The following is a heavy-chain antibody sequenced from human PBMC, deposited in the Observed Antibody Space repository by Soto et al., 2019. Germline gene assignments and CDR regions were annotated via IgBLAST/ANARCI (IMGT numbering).Heavy chain of an antibody. Sequence: GGSLRLSCAASGFTLSPYWMHWVRQAPGKGLVWVSRSNSDGRSTDHADSVKGRFTISRDNAKNTLYLQMNSLRVEDTAVYYCARETSSWSLDYWGQGMLVTVSS. J-gene: IGHJ4*02. CDR3: ARETSSWSLDY. D-gene: IGHD6-13*01. CDR2: SNSDGRST. V-gene: IGHV3-74*01. CDR1: GFTLSPYW.